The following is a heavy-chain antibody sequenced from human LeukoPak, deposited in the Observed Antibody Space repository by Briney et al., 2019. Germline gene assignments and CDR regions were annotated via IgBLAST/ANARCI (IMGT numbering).Heavy chain of an antibody. J-gene: IGHJ4*02. V-gene: IGHV1-2*02. Sequence: ASVKVSCKASGYTFTGYYIHWVRQAPGQGLEWMGWINPNSGGTNYAQKFQGRVTMTRDTSISTAYMELSRLRSDDTAVYYCARVGAAVAVPYFDYWGQGTLVTVSS. CDR1: GYTFTGYY. D-gene: IGHD6-19*01. CDR3: ARVGAAVAVPYFDY. CDR2: INPNSGGT.